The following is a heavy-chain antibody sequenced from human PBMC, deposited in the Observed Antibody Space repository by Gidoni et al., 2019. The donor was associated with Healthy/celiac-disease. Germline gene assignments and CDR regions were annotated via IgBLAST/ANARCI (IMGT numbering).Heavy chain of an antibody. J-gene: IGHJ4*01. V-gene: IGHV4-31*03. CDR1: GGSSRSGGYY. CDR2: IYYSGST. Sequence: QVQLQESGPGRVKPSQTLSLTCTGAGGSSRSGGYYWRWIRQHPGKGLEWIGYIYYSGSTYYNPSLKSRVTISVATSKNQFSLKLSSVTAADTAVYYCARPAARPKLVADYWGHGTLVTVSS. CDR3: ARPAARPKLVADY. D-gene: IGHD6-6*01.